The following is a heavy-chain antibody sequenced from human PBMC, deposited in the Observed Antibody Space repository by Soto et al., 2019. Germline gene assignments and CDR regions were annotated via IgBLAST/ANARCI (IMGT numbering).Heavy chain of an antibody. Sequence: PSETLSLTCAVYGGSFSGYYWSWIRQPPGKGLEWIGEINHSGSTNYNPSLKSRVTISVDTSKNQFSLKLSSVTAADTAVYYCGRGAYDYIWGSYRHYYMDVWGKGTTVTVSS. CDR3: GRGAYDYIWGSYRHYYMDV. CDR1: GGSFSGYY. D-gene: IGHD3-16*02. V-gene: IGHV4-34*01. CDR2: INHSGST. J-gene: IGHJ6*03.